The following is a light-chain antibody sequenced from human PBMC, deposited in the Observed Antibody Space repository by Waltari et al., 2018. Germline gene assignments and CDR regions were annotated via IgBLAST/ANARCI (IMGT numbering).Light chain of an antibody. CDR2: DVT. Sequence: QSALTQPASVSGSPGQSITMSCAGTSTDMGGYNFVSWYQHHPGKTPKLIIYDVTNRPSGVSNRFSGSKTVNTAYLTISGLRAEDEADYYCSSYTSSITVIFGGGTKVTVL. CDR3: SSYTSSITVI. CDR1: STDMGGYNF. V-gene: IGLV2-14*03. J-gene: IGLJ2*01.